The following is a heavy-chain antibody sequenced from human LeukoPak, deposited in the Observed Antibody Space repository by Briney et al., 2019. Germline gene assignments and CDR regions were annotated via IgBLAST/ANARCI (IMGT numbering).Heavy chain of an antibody. Sequence: ASVKVSCKASGYTFTSYGISWVRQAPGQGLEWMGWISAYNGNTNYAQKLQGRVTMTTDTSTSTAYMELRSLRSDDTAVYYCARDLGDNYRYYYYMDVWGKGTTVTVSS. CDR3: ARDLGDNYRYYYYMDV. CDR2: ISAYNGNT. D-gene: IGHD4-11*01. V-gene: IGHV1-18*01. J-gene: IGHJ6*03. CDR1: GYTFTSYG.